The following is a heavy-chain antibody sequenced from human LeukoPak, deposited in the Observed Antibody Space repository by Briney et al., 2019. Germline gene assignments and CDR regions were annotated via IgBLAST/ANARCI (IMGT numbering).Heavy chain of an antibody. CDR3: VKDGLAFCGGDCYSYFDY. CDR2: IISNGGST. J-gene: IGHJ4*02. Sequence: GGSLRLSCSASGFTFGVYAIHWVRQAPGKGLEYVSTIISNGGSTYYADSVKGRVTISRDNSTNTVSLQMSSLRAEDTALYYCVKDGLAFCGGDCYSYFDYWGQGTLVTVSS. D-gene: IGHD2-21*02. V-gene: IGHV3-64D*06. CDR1: GFTFGVYA.